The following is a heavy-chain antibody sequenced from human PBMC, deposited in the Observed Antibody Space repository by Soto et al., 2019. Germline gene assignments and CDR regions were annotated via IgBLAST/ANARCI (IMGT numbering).Heavy chain of an antibody. CDR1: GGSFSGYY. CDR3: AGWPSSSGYYFHLDY. D-gene: IGHD3-22*01. V-gene: IGHV4-34*01. Sequence: QVQLQQWGAGLLKPSETLSLTCAVYGGSFSGYYWSWIRQPPGKGLEWIGEINHSGSTNYNPSLTSRVTIAVDTSKTQFSLKLSSVTAADTAVYYCAGWPSSSGYYFHLDYWGQGTLATVSS. CDR2: INHSGST. J-gene: IGHJ4*02.